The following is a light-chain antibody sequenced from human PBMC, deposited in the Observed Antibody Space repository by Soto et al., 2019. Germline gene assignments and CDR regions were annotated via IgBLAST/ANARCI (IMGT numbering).Light chain of an antibody. J-gene: IGKJ5*01. Sequence: EIVLRQSPATLSVSPGERATLSCRAGQNIHTNLAWYQQKPGQAPRVLFYGASTGATGLPARFSGSGSGTELTITINSLQAEDCEVDYCQQYYNWPRTFGQGTRLEIK. CDR1: QNIHTN. CDR2: GAS. CDR3: QQYYNWPRT. V-gene: IGKV3-15*01.